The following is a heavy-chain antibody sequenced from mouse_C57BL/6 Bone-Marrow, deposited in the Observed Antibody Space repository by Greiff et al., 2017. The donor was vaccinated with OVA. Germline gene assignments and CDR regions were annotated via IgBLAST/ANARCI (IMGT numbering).Heavy chain of an antibody. Sequence: EVKVVESGGGLVKPGGSLKLSCAASGFTFSSYAMSWVRQTPEKRLEWVATISDGGSYTYYPDNVKGRFTISRDNAKNNLYLQMSHLKSEDTAMYYCARVGQGFAYWGQGTLVTVSA. J-gene: IGHJ3*01. D-gene: IGHD3-3*01. CDR3: ARVGQGFAY. CDR2: ISDGGSYT. V-gene: IGHV5-4*03. CDR1: GFTFSSYA.